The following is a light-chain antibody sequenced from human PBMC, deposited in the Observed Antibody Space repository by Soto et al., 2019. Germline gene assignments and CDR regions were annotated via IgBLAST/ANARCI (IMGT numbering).Light chain of an antibody. Sequence: DVVLTQSPLSLPVSLGQPASISCRSSLSLVSGDGTTYFNWFHQRPGQSPRRLIYKVSNRDSGVPERFSAIGSGTDFTLKISRVEAEDVGVYYCMQGSHWPLTFGGGTKVEI. J-gene: IGKJ4*01. V-gene: IGKV2-30*01. CDR1: LSLVSGDGTTY. CDR2: KVS. CDR3: MQGSHWPLT.